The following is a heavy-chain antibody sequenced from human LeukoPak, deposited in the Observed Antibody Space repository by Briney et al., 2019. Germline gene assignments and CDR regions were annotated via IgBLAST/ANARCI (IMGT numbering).Heavy chain of an antibody. Sequence: SETLSLTCSVSGGSISRSTYYWGWVRHPPGKGLEWIGSIYCSGSTYYTPSLKSRVTVSVDTSKNQFSLNLRSVTAADTAVYFCTRSSYWGQGILVTVSS. V-gene: IGHV4-39*01. CDR2: IYCSGST. J-gene: IGHJ4*02. CDR1: GGSISRSTYY. CDR3: TRSSY.